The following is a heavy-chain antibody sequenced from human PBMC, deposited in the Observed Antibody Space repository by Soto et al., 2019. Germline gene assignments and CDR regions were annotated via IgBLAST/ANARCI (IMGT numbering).Heavy chain of an antibody. CDR2: IIPIFGTA. V-gene: IGHV1-69*01. CDR3: ARAPSESGGYVGIYYGMDV. Sequence: HVQLVQSGAEVKKPGSSVKVSCKASGGTFSSYAISWVRQAPGQGLEWMGGIIPIFGTANYAQKFQGRVTITADESTSTAYMELSSLRSEDTAVYYCARAPSESGGYVGIYYGMDVWGQGTTVTVSS. CDR1: GGTFSSYA. D-gene: IGHD5-12*01. J-gene: IGHJ6*02.